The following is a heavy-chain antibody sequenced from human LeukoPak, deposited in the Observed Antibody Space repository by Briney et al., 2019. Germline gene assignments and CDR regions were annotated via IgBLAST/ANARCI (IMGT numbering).Heavy chain of an antibody. J-gene: IGHJ4*02. D-gene: IGHD3-16*01. Sequence: PSETLSLTCAVSGYSISSGYYWGWIRQPPGKGLEWIGSIYHSGSTYYNPSLKSRVTISVDTSKNQFSLKLSSVTAADTAVYYCARRSWAMDWGQGTLVTVSS. CDR1: GYSISSGYY. CDR3: ARRSWAMD. CDR2: IYHSGST. V-gene: IGHV4-38-2*01.